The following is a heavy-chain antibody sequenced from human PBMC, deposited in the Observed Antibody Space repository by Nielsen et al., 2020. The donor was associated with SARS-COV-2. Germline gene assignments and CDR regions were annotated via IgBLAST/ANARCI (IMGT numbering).Heavy chain of an antibody. CDR1: GYTFTSYA. CDR2: INTNTGNP. Sequence: ASVKVSCKASGYTFTSYAMNWVRQAPGQGLEWMGWINTNTGNPTYAQGFTGRFVFSLDTSVSTAYLQISSLKAEDTAVYYCARVRDFGWPKKENAFDIWGQGTMVTVSS. D-gene: IGHD6-19*01. V-gene: IGHV7-4-1*02. CDR3: ARVRDFGWPKKENAFDI. J-gene: IGHJ3*02.